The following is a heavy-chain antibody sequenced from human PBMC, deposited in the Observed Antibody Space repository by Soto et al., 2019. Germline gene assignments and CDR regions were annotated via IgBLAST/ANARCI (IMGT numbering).Heavy chain of an antibody. CDR3: ASGMAAGTY. D-gene: IGHD6-13*01. CDR2: IKSKAAGGTA. Sequence: EVQLVESGGGLVTPGGSLRLSCAVTGLTFTDAWMNWMRQAPGKGPEWVGRIKSKAAGGTADYAAAVKDRFTMSRDESKNMLYLQMKSLKSADTAVYYCASGMAAGTYWGQGTLVTVSS. V-gene: IGHV3-15*07. CDR1: GLTFTDAW. J-gene: IGHJ4*02.